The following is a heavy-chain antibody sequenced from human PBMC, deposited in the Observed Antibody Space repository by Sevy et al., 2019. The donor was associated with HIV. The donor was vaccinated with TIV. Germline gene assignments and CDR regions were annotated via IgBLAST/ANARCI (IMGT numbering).Heavy chain of an antibody. J-gene: IGHJ4*02. D-gene: IGHD1-1*01. CDR2: ISWNSGSI. Sequence: GGSLRLSCAASGFTFDDYAMHWVRQAPGKGLEWVSGISWNSGSIGYADSVKGRFTISRDNAKNSLYLQMNSLRAEDMALYYCAKDMGTNWNDVGFDYWGQRTLVTVSS. CDR1: GFTFDDYA. V-gene: IGHV3-9*03. CDR3: AKDMGTNWNDVGFDY.